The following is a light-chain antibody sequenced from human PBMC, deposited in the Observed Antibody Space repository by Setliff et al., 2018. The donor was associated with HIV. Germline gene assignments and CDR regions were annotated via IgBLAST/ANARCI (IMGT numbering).Light chain of an antibody. V-gene: IGLV2-14*01. Sequence: QSALTQPASVSGSPGQSITISCTGTNSDVGGYSYVSWYQQHPGTAPKLIIYEVRNRPSGVSNRFSGSKSGNTASLTISGLQAEDEADYYCSSYAVTNTLPFGTGTKVTVL. J-gene: IGLJ1*01. CDR1: NSDVGGYSY. CDR3: SSYAVTNTLP. CDR2: EVR.